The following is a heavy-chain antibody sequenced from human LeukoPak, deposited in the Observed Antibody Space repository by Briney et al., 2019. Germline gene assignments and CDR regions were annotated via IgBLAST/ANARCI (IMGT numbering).Heavy chain of an antibody. D-gene: IGHD5-12*01. J-gene: IGHJ4*02. CDR3: ARGGVATPFDY. CDR1: GGSISSGGYS. CDR2: IYHSGST. V-gene: IGHV4-30-2*01. Sequence: SETLSLTCAVSGGSISSGGYSWGWIRQPPGKGLEWIGYIYHSGSTYYNPSLKSRVTISVDRSKNQFSLKLSSVTAADTAVYYCARGGVATPFDYWGQGTLVTVSS.